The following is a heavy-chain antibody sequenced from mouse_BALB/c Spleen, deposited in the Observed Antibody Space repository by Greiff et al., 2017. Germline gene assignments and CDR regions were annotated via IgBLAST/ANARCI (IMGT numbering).Heavy chain of an antibody. J-gene: IGHJ3*01. CDR2: INPSNGGT. CDR3: TRGGQVPRFAY. CDR1: GYTFTSYY. D-gene: IGHD2-14*01. V-gene: IGHV1S81*02. Sequence: QVHVKQSGAELVKPGASVKLSCKASGYTFTSYYMYWVKQRPGQGLEWIGEINPSNGGTNFNEKFKSKATLTVDKSSSTAYMQLSSLTSEDSAVYYCTRGGQVPRFAYWGQGTLVTVSA.